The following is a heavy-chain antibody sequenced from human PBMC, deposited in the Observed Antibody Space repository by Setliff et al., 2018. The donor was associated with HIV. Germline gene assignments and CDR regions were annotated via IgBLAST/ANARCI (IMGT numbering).Heavy chain of an antibody. V-gene: IGHV3-43*01. CDR3: AKGYRRSSGWPEYYYYALDV. D-gene: IGHD6-19*01. CDR2: ISWDGYNT. Sequence: PGGSLRLSCAASGFTFDDYTMHWVRQAPGKAPEWVSLISWDGYNTYYADSVQGRFTISRDNSKNSLYLQMNSLRAGDTAFYYCAKGYRRSSGWPEYYYYALDVWGQGTTVTVSS. J-gene: IGHJ6*02. CDR1: GFTFDDYT.